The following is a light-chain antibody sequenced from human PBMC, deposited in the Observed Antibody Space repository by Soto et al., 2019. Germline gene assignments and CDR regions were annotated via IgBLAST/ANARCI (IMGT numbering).Light chain of an antibody. J-gene: IGKJ4*01. CDR1: QSVTWY. CDR2: DAT. Sequence: EIVLTQSPATLSLSPGERATLSCRASQSVTWYLAWYQQKPGQAPRLLIYDATNRATGLPARFSGSGSGTDFTLTISSLEPEDFAVYYCQQRTNWLTFGGGNRVEI. V-gene: IGKV3-11*01. CDR3: QQRTNWLT.